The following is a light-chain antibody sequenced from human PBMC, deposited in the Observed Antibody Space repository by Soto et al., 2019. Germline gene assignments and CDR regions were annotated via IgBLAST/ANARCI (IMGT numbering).Light chain of an antibody. J-gene: IGLJ2*01. CDR2: GNS. Sequence: QAVVTQPPSVSGAPGQRVTISCTGSSSNIGAGYDVHWYQQLPGTAPKLLIYGNSNRPSGVPDRFSGSKSGTSASLAITGLQAVDEADYYCQSYDISLSGVVFGGGTKLTVL. V-gene: IGLV1-40*01. CDR3: QSYDISLSGVV. CDR1: SSNIGAGYD.